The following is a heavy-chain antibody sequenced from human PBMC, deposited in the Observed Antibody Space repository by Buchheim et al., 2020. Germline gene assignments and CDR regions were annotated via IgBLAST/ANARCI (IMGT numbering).Heavy chain of an antibody. Sequence: EVQLLESGGGLVQPGGSLRLSCAASGFTFSSYAMSWVRQAPGKGLEWVSAISGSGGSTYYADSVKGRFTISRGNAKKQLYMQMNSLRAEDTAVYYCAMADIVVVPAAIDSHYYYYGMDVWGQGTT. V-gene: IGHV3-23*01. D-gene: IGHD2-2*01. J-gene: IGHJ6*02. CDR1: GFTFSSYA. CDR2: ISGSGGST. CDR3: AMADIVVVPAAIDSHYYYYGMDV.